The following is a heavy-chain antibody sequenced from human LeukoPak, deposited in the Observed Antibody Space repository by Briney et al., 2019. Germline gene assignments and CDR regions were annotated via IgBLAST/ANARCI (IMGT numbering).Heavy chain of an antibody. CDR2: ISSDGRST. J-gene: IGHJ4*02. D-gene: IGHD6-19*01. CDR3: AKHPFIAVTVLEH. CDR1: GFTFSNYA. V-gene: IGHV3-64*01. Sequence: GGSLRLSCAASGFTFSNYAMQWVRQAPGKGLEYVSTISSDGRSTNYENSVEGRFTISRDNSKNTVYLQMNSLRADDTALYYCAKHPFIAVTVLEHWGQGTLVTVSS.